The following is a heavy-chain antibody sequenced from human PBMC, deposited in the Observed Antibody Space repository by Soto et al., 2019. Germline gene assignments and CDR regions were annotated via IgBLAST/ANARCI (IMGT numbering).Heavy chain of an antibody. V-gene: IGHV4-38-2*02. CDR1: GYSISSGYF. J-gene: IGHJ4*02. Sequence: QVQLQESGPGLVKPSETLSLTCSVSGYSISSGYFWGWIRQPPGKGLEWVAMIYQSGSTYYNSSLKSRVTISVDTSKNQFSLRLSSVTAADTAVYYCARLARVAGKEVDFWGQGTLVTVSS. CDR3: ARLARVAGKEVDF. D-gene: IGHD6-19*01. CDR2: IYQSGST.